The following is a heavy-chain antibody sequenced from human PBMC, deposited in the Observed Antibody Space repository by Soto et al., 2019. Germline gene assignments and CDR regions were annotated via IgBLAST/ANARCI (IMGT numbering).Heavy chain of an antibody. V-gene: IGHV1-69*06. CDR2: IIPIFGTA. CDR3: ARDQGYYDSSGYYYVGLGVNAFDI. D-gene: IGHD3-22*01. CDR1: GGTFSSYA. J-gene: IGHJ3*02. Sequence: SVKVSCKASGGTFSSYAISWVRQAPGQGLEWMGGIIPIFGTANYAQKFQGRVTITADKSTSTAYMELSSLRSEDTAVYYCARDQGYYDSSGYYYVGLGVNAFDIWGQGTMVTVSS.